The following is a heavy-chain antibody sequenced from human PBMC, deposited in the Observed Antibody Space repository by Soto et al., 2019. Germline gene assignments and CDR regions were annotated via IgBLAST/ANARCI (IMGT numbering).Heavy chain of an antibody. D-gene: IGHD3-3*01. CDR3: AKTTIFGVVTKFTQFDY. CDR2: ISGSGGST. V-gene: IGHV3-23*01. J-gene: IGHJ4*02. CDR1: GFTFSSYA. Sequence: GGSLRLSCAASGFTFSSYAMSWVRQAPGKGLEWVSAISGSGGSTYYADSVKGRFTISRDNSKNTLYLQMNSLRAEDTAVYYCAKTTIFGVVTKFTQFDYWGQGTLVTVSS.